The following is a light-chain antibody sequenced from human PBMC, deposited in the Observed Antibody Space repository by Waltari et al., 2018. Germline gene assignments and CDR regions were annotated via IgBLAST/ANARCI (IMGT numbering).Light chain of an antibody. J-gene: IGKJ1*01. V-gene: IGKV3-15*01. CDR3: QQYNNWLTWT. Sequence: EGVMPQSPASLSVSPGERVTLSCRASRSVSTNLAWYHQRPGPAPRLLIYGASTGATGIPVRFSGSGSGTEFTLTISSLQSEDLGTYYCQQYNNWLTWTFGPGTKVEI. CDR2: GAS. CDR1: RSVSTN.